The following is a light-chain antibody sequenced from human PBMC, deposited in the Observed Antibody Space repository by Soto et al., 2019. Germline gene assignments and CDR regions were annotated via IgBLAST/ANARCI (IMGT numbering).Light chain of an antibody. CDR1: QSVTSSY. CDR2: DAS. Sequence: EIVWTQSPATLSLSPGERATLSCGASQSVTSSYLAWYQQKPGLGPRLLIYDASSRATGIPDRFSGSGSGTDFTLTISRLEPEDFAVYYCQQYGSSPPVTFGQGTRRESK. J-gene: IGKJ5*01. V-gene: IGKV3D-20*01. CDR3: QQYGSSPPVT.